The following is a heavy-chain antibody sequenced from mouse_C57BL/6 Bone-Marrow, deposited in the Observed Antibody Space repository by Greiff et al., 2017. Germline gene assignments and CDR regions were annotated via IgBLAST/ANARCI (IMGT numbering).Heavy chain of an antibody. Sequence: EVQRVESGGGLVKPGGSLKLSCAASGFTFSDYGMPWVRQAPEKGLEWVAYISSGSSTIYYADTVKGRFTISRDNAKNTLFLQMTSLRSEDTAMYYCARGGNYLFAYWGQGTLVTVSA. CDR1: GFTFSDYG. J-gene: IGHJ3*01. V-gene: IGHV5-17*01. D-gene: IGHD2-1*01. CDR2: ISSGSSTI. CDR3: ARGGNYLFAY.